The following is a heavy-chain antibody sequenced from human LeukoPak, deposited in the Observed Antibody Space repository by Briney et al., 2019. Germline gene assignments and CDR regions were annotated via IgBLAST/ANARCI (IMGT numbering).Heavy chain of an antibody. J-gene: IGHJ4*02. Sequence: ASVKVSCKASGYTFTGYYMHWVRQAPGQGLEWMGWISAYNGNTNYAQKLQGRVTMTTDTSTSTAYMELRSLRSDDTAVYYCARGYYDFWSGPHRTFDYWGQGTLVTVSS. V-gene: IGHV1-18*04. CDR3: ARGYYDFWSGPHRTFDY. CDR1: GYTFTGYY. D-gene: IGHD3-3*01. CDR2: ISAYNGNT.